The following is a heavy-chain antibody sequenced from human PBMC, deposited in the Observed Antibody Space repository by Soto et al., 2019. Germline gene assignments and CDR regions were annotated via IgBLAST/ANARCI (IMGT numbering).Heavy chain of an antibody. CDR2: ISGSGGST. J-gene: IGHJ5*02. Sequence: GGSLRLSCAASGFTFSNYAMSWVRQAPGKGLEWVSAISGSGGSTYYADSVKGRFTISRDNSKNTLYLQMNSLRAEDTAVYYCAKDSTSPSMIVVVNWFDPWGQGTLVTVSS. CDR1: GFTFSNYA. D-gene: IGHD3-22*01. V-gene: IGHV3-23*01. CDR3: AKDSTSPSMIVVVNWFDP.